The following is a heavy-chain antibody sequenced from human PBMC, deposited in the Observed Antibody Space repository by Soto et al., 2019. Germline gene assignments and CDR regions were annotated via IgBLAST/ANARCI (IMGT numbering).Heavy chain of an antibody. D-gene: IGHD4-17*01. CDR2: FLPVFTTA. CDR3: AGDGVDVSRTTVRHGALDI. CDR1: GGSFNTYG. V-gene: IGHV1-69*01. Sequence: QVQLVQSGAEVKKPGSSVKVSCKASGGSFNTYGISWVRQAPGQGLEWMGGFLPVFTTAKYAQKFQGRVSITADESTYTAYMELSSLRSEDTAVYFCAGDGVDVSRTTVRHGALDIWGQGTVVTVSS. J-gene: IGHJ3*02.